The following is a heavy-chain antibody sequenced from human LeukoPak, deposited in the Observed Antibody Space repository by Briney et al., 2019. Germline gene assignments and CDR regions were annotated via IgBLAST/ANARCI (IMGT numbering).Heavy chain of an antibody. Sequence: GASVKVSCKASGYTFTSYAMNWVRQAPGQGLEWMGWINTNTGNPTYAQGFTGRFVFSLDTSVSTAYLQISSLKAEDTAVYYCATFQPWGGTYYYDSSYEDWGQGTLVTVSS. CDR2: INTNTGNP. J-gene: IGHJ4*02. V-gene: IGHV7-4-1*02. CDR3: ATFQPWGGTYYYDSSYED. D-gene: IGHD3-22*01. CDR1: GYTFTSYA.